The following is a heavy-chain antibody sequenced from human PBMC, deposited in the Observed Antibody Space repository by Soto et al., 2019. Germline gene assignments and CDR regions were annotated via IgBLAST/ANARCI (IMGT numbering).Heavy chain of an antibody. J-gene: IGHJ4*02. CDR3: ARYYYDSSGYYPL. CDR2: IWSDGSNK. CDR1: GVTFSRYG. D-gene: IGHD3-22*01. V-gene: IGHV3-33*01. Sequence: GGALRHSCGGSGVTFSRYGMHWGRPVPGKGLEWVAVIWSDGSNKYYADSVKGRFTISRDNSKNTLYPQMNSLRAEDTAVYYCARYYYDSSGYYPLRGQGTLVTVSS.